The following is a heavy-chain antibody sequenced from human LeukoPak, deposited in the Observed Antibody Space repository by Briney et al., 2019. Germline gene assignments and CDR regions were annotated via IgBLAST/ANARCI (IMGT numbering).Heavy chain of an antibody. CDR2: ISSRSFTI. CDR1: GFTFSSYS. V-gene: IGHV3-48*01. D-gene: IGHD3-3*01. CDR3: AKESRGITIFGVVRAVHPNFDY. J-gene: IGHJ4*02. Sequence: GGSLRLSCAASGFTFSSYSMNWVRQAPGKGLEWVSYISSRSFTIYYADSVKGRFTISRDNAKNSLYLQMNSLRAEDTAVYYCAKESRGITIFGVVRAVHPNFDYWGQGTLVTVSS.